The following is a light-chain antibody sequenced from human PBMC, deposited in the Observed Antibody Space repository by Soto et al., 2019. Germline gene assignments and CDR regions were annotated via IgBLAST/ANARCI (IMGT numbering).Light chain of an antibody. Sequence: QTVVTQEPSFSVSPGRTVTLTCGLSSGSVSTSYYPSWYQQTPGQAPRTLIYSTNTRSSGVPDRFSGSILGNKAALTITGAQPDDESDYYCVLYMGSGIGVFGGGTKVTVL. J-gene: IGLJ3*02. CDR1: SGSVSTSYY. CDR2: STN. V-gene: IGLV8-61*01. CDR3: VLYMGSGIGV.